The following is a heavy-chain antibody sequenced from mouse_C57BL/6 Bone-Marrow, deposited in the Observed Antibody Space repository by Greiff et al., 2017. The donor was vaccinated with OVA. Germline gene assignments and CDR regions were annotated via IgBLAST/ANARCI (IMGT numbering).Heavy chain of an antibody. CDR1: GYTFTDYY. D-gene: IGHD2-4*01. J-gene: IGHJ4*01. CDR2: IHPYNGGT. V-gene: IGHV1-19*01. CDR3: TRWGLRPVAMDY. Sequence: EVKLMESGPVLVKPGASVKMSCKASGYTFTDYYMNWVKQSHGKSLEWIGVIHPYNGGTSYNQKFKGKATLTVDKSSSTAYMELNSLTSEDSAVYSCTRWGLRPVAMDYWGQGTAVTVSS.